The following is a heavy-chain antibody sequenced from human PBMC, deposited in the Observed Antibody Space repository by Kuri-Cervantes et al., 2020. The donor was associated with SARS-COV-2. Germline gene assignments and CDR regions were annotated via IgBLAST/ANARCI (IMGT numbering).Heavy chain of an antibody. Sequence: LSLTCAASGFTFSSYAMSWVRQAPGKGLEWVSAISGSGGSTYYADSVKGRFTISRDNSKNTLYLQMNSLRAEDTAVYYCARVSVAAAEIYYYYYGMDVWGQGTTVTVSS. CDR1: GFTFSSYA. CDR2: ISGSGGST. V-gene: IGHV3-23*01. J-gene: IGHJ6*02. D-gene: IGHD6-13*01. CDR3: ARVSVAAAEIYYYYYGMDV.